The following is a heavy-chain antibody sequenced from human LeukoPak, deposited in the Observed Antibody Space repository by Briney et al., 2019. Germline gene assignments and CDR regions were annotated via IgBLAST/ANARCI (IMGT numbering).Heavy chain of an antibody. CDR2: ISGSGGST. CDR3: AKGGRIQLWLRSDYFDY. D-gene: IGHD5-18*01. Sequence: QPGGSLRLSCAAAGFTFSSYAMSWVRQAPGKGLEWVSAISGSGGSTYYAASVKGRFTISRDNSKNTLYLQMNSLRAEDTAVYYCAKGGRIQLWLRSDYFDYWGQGTLVTVSS. J-gene: IGHJ4*02. CDR1: GFTFSSYA. V-gene: IGHV3-23*01.